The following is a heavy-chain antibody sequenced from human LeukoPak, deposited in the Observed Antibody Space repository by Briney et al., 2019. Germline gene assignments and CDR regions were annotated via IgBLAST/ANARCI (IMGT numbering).Heavy chain of an antibody. CDR3: ARQNGRGYYYGMDV. J-gene: IGHJ6*02. Sequence: PSETLSLTCIVSGGSISDYYWNWIRQPPGKELEWIGYIYYSGSTNYNPSLESRVTISVDTSKNQFSLKLSSVTAADTAVYYCARQNGRGYYYGMDVWGQGTTVTVSS. D-gene: IGHD2-8*01. CDR1: GGSISDYY. CDR2: IYYSGST. V-gene: IGHV4-59*08.